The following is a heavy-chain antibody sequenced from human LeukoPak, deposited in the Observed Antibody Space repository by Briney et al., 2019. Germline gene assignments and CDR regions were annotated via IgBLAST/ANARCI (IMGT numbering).Heavy chain of an antibody. Sequence: PGGSLRLSCAASGFTFSSYAMSWVRQAPGKGLEWVSAISGSGGSTYYADSVKGRFTISRDNAKNSLYLQMNSLRAEDTALYYCAKDMATMVRGVTYFDYWGQGTLVTVSS. CDR1: GFTFSSYA. J-gene: IGHJ4*02. CDR2: ISGSGGST. D-gene: IGHD3-10*01. V-gene: IGHV3-23*01. CDR3: AKDMATMVRGVTYFDY.